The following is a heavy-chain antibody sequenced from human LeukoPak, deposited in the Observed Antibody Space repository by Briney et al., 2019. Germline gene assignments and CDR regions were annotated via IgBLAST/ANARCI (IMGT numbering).Heavy chain of an antibody. Sequence: GASVKVSCKASGYTFTSYAMNWVRQAPGQGLGWMGWINTNTGNPTYAQGFTGRFVFSLDTSVSTAYLQISSLKAEDTAVYYCARAPGSLYYYGSGSYSFFDYWGQGTLVTVSS. D-gene: IGHD3-10*01. CDR1: GYTFTSYA. CDR2: INTNTGNP. J-gene: IGHJ4*02. V-gene: IGHV7-4-1*02. CDR3: ARAPGSLYYYGSGSYSFFDY.